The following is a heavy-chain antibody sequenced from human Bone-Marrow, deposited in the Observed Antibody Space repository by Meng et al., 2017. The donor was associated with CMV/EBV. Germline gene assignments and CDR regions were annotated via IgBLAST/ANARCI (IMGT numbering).Heavy chain of an antibody. CDR2: ISSSSDTI. D-gene: IGHD2-2*01. J-gene: IGHJ5*02. V-gene: IGHV3-69-1*01. CDR1: GITFSDYY. Sequence: ASLMFSCAAAGITFSDYYMNWVRQAPGKGLEWISFISSSSDTIYYADSVKGRFTTSRDNAKNSLHLQMNSLRVDDTAVYYCAREGCTSTACYPLSDIYLWGQGTLVTVSS. CDR3: AREGCTSTACYPLSDIYL.